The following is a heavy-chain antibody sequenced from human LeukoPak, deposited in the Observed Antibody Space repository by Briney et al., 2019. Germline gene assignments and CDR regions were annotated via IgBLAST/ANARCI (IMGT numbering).Heavy chain of an antibody. D-gene: IGHD3-16*01. CDR1: GGTFSSYA. V-gene: IGHV1-69*05. J-gene: IGHJ3*02. Sequence: ASVKVSCKASGGTFSSYAISWVRQAPAQGLEWMGGIIPIFGTANYAQKFQGRVTITTDESTSTAYMELSSLRSEDTAVYYCARDPRGNGAFDIWGQGTMVTVSS. CDR3: ARDPRGNGAFDI. CDR2: IIPIFGTA.